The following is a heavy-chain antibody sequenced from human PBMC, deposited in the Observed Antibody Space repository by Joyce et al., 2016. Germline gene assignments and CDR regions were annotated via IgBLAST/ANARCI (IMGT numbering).Heavy chain of an antibody. V-gene: IGHV3-9*01. CDR1: GFTFDDYA. CDR2: ISWNSGSI. Sequence: EEQLVESGGGLVQPGRSLRLSCAASGFTFDDYAMHWVRQAPGKGLGWVSGISWNSGSIDYGDSVKGRFTISRDNAKNSLYLQMNSLRAEDTALYYCAKGRIIDYWGQGTLVTVSS. J-gene: IGHJ4*02. D-gene: IGHD2-15*01. CDR3: AKGRIIDY.